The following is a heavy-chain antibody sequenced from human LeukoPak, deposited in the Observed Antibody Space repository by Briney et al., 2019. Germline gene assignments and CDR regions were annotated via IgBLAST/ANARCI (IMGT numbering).Heavy chain of an antibody. V-gene: IGHV3-21*01. CDR3: ALAAAGTLDY. CDR2: IGSSSSYI. J-gene: IGHJ4*02. Sequence: PGGSLRLSCAASGFTFSSYSMNWVRQAPGKGLEWVSSIGSSSSYIYYADSVKGRFTISRDNAKNSLYLQMNSLRAEDTAVYYCALAAAGTLDYWGQGTLVTVSS. D-gene: IGHD6-13*01. CDR1: GFTFSSYS.